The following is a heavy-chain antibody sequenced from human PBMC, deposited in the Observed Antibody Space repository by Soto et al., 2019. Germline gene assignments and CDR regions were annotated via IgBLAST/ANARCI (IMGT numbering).Heavy chain of an antibody. V-gene: IGHV4-4*07. CDR3: ARDRPKWEHNWFDP. J-gene: IGHJ5*02. Sequence: SETLSLTCTVSGGSISSYYWSWIRQPAGKGLEWIGRIYTSGSTNYNPSLKSRVTMSVDTSKNQFSLKLSSVTAADTAVYYCARDRPKWEHNWFDPWGQGTLVTVSS. CDR2: IYTSGST. D-gene: IGHD1-26*01. CDR1: GGSISSYY.